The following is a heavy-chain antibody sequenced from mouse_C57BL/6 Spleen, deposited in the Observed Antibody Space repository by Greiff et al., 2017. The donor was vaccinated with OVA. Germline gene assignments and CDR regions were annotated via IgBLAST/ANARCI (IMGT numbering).Heavy chain of an antibody. D-gene: IGHD2-3*01. J-gene: IGHJ1*03. CDR1: GYTFTSYW. CDR3: ARRGGYYVWYFDV. CDR2: IDPSDSYT. V-gene: IGHV1-59*01. Sequence: QVHVKQSGAELVRPGTSVKLSCKASGYTFTSYWMHWVKQRPGQGLEWIGVIDPSDSYTNYNQKFKGKATLTVDTSSSTAYMQLSSLTSEDSAVYYCARRGGYYVWYFDVWGTGTTVTVSS.